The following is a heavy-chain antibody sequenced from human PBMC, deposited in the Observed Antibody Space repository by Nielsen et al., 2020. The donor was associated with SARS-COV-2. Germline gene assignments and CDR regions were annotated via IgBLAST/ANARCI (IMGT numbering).Heavy chain of an antibody. Sequence: GESLKISCAASGFTFSTYGMHWVRQAPGKGLEWVAAISYDGSNKYYVDSVKGRFTISRDNSKNTLYLQMSSLREEDTAVYYCAKDWTAIVVVPSGGVDYWGQGTLVTVNS. CDR3: AKDWTAIVVVPSGGVDY. D-gene: IGHD2-15*01. CDR2: ISYDGSNK. CDR1: GFTFSTYG. J-gene: IGHJ4*02. V-gene: IGHV3-30*18.